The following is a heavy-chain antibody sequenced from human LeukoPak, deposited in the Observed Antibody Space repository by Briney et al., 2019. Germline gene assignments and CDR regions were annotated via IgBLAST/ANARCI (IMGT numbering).Heavy chain of an antibody. CDR3: ATGTTVPWYFDL. CDR2: INSDGSST. J-gene: IGHJ2*01. V-gene: IGHV3-74*01. CDR1: EFTFSSHW. Sequence: GGSLRLSCAASEFTFSSHWMYWVRQAPGKGLVWVSRINSDGSSTSYADSVKGRFTISRDNAKNILYLQMNSLRAEDTAVYYCATGTTVPWYFDLWGRGTLVTVSS. D-gene: IGHD1-1*01.